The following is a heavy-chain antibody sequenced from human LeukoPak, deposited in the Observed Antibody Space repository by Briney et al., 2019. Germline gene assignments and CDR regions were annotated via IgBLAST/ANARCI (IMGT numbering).Heavy chain of an antibody. CDR1: GFTFDDYA. D-gene: IGHD3-22*01. J-gene: IGHJ4*02. CDR3: AKDPIYYDSSGYLN. CDR2: ISWNSGSI. Sequence: GGSLRLSCAASGFTFDDYAMHWVRRAPGKGLEWVSCISWNSGSIGYADSVKGRFTISRDNAKNSLYLQMNSLRAEDTALYYCAKDPIYYDSSGYLNWGQGTLVTVSS. V-gene: IGHV3-9*01.